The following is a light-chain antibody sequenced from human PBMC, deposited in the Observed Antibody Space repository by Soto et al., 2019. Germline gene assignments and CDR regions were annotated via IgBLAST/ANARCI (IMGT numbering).Light chain of an antibody. CDR2: EVS. CDR3: CSYAGSTMPNYV. Sequence: QSALTQPASVSGSPGQSITISCTGTSSDVGGYNYVSWYQQHPGKAPKLMIHEVSKRPSGVSNRFSGSKSGSTASLTISGLQAEDEADYYCCSYAGSTMPNYVFGTGTQLTVL. CDR1: SSDVGGYNY. V-gene: IGLV2-23*02. J-gene: IGLJ1*01.